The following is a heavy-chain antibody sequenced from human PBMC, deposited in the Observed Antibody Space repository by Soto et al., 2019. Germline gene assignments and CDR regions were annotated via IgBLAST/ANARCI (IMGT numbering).Heavy chain of an antibody. Sequence: GASGKVSCKASGYTFTSYGISWVRPAPGQGLEWMGWISAYNGNTNYAQKLQSRVTMTTDTSTSTAYMELRSLRSDDTAVYYCARTFYEPYYYYYYMDFWGKGTSVTVSS. V-gene: IGHV1-18*01. CDR3: ARTFYEPYYYYYYMDF. J-gene: IGHJ6*03. CDR1: GYTFTSYG. D-gene: IGHD3-3*01. CDR2: ISAYNGNT.